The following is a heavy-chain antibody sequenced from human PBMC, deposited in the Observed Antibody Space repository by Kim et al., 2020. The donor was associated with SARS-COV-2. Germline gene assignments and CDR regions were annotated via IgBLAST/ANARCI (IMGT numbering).Heavy chain of an antibody. Sequence: ASVKVSCKASGYTFTSYDINWVRQATGQGLEWMGWMNPNSGNTGYAQKFQGRVTMTRNTSISTAYMELSSLRSEDTAVYYCARGRYYDFWSGYLPGGGGVWGQGTTVTVSS. CDR3: ARGRYYDFWSGYLPGGGGV. D-gene: IGHD3-3*01. CDR2: MNPNSGNT. J-gene: IGHJ6*02. CDR1: GYTFTSYD. V-gene: IGHV1-8*01.